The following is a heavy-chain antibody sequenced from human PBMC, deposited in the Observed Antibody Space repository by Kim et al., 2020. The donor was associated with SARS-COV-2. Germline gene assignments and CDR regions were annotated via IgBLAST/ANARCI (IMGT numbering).Heavy chain of an antibody. CDR1: GFTFSSYS. CDR3: ARAPPYDFWSGVYMDV. Sequence: GGSLRLSCAASGFTFSSYSMNWVRQAPGKGLEWVSSISSSSSYIYYADSVKGRFTISRDNAKNSLYLQMNSLRAEDTAVYYCARAPPYDFWSGVYMDVWGKGTTVTVSS. V-gene: IGHV3-21*01. J-gene: IGHJ6*03. D-gene: IGHD3-3*01. CDR2: ISSSSSYI.